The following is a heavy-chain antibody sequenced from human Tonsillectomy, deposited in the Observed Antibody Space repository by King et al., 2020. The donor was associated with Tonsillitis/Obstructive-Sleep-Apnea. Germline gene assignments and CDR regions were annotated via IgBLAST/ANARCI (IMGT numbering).Heavy chain of an antibody. CDR1: GGSINSRSYY. V-gene: IGHV4-39*01. D-gene: IGHD3-16*01. J-gene: IGHJ3*02. Sequence: QLQESGPGLVKPSETLSLTCTVSGGSINSRSYYWGWIRQPPGKGLEWIGSMFYGGSTSYNPSLKCRVTIPVDTSKNQFSLKLSSVTAADTAVYYCARRGSGLRPDAFDIWGQGTMVTVSS. CDR2: MFYGGST. CDR3: ARRGSGLRPDAFDI.